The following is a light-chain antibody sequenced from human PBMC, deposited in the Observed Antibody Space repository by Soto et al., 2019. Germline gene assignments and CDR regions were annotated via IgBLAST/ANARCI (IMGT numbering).Light chain of an antibody. J-gene: IGLJ1*01. CDR3: QSYDTNSFYV. Sequence: NFMLTQLHSVSNSPGKTITISCTGTGGKIASNYVQWYQQRPGSAPTPVIYEDNQRPSGVPDRFSASIDTSTNSASLVISGLKVEDEADYYCQSYDTNSFYVFGTGTKVTVL. V-gene: IGLV6-57*02. CDR1: GGKIASNY. CDR2: EDN.